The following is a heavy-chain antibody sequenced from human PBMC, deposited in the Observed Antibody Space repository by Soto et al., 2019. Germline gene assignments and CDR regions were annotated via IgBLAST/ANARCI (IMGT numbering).Heavy chain of an antibody. CDR1: GFTFSSYA. J-gene: IGHJ4*02. V-gene: IGHV3-30-3*01. D-gene: IGHD3-10*01. CDR2: ISYDGSNK. CDR3: ERDPMGRYYCSWSYYFDY. Sequence: QVQLVESGGGVVQPGRSLRLSCAASGFTFSSYAMHWVRQVPGKGLEWVAVISYDGSNKSYADSVKGRFTISRDNSKNTXXLQMNSLRAEETAVYYCERDPMGRYYCSWSYYFDYWDQGTLVTVSS.